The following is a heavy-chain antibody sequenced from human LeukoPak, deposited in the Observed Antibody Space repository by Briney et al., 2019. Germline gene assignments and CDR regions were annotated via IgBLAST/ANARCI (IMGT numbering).Heavy chain of an antibody. Sequence: GGSLRLSCAASGFTFSSYWMSWVRQAPGKGLEWVSAISGSGGSTYYADSVKGRFTISRDNSKNTLYLQMNNLRAEDTAVYYCAKDWLSSGWYYFDYWGQGTLVTVSS. CDR1: GFTFSSYW. CDR2: ISGSGGST. CDR3: AKDWLSSGWYYFDY. V-gene: IGHV3-23*01. J-gene: IGHJ4*02. D-gene: IGHD6-19*01.